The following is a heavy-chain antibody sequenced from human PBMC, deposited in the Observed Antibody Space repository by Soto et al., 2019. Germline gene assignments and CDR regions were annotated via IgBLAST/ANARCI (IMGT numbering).Heavy chain of an antibody. Sequence: QVQLQQWGTGLLKPSETLSLTCAVYGGSFSGHSWTWIRQSPGKGLEWIGDINHSGRVNYSPSLKSRVTISLDTSKHQFSLTLSAVTAADTAMYYCSTRAYDTNGYYRFDPWGQGTRVTVSS. D-gene: IGHD3-22*01. V-gene: IGHV4-34*01. CDR3: STRAYDTNGYYRFDP. CDR1: GGSFSGHS. J-gene: IGHJ5*01. CDR2: INHSGRV.